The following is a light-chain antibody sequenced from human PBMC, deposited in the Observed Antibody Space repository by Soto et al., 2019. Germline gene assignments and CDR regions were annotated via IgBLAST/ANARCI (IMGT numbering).Light chain of an antibody. V-gene: IGKV1D-16*01. CDR3: MQSIQLPYT. Sequence: DVQMTQSPSSLSASVGDRVTITCRASQDINSYLAWYQQKPGNAPKSLIYGASSLQTGVPSRFSGSESGTDFTLKISRVEAEDVGVYYCMQSIQLPYTFGQGTKLEIK. CDR2: GAS. CDR1: QDINSY. J-gene: IGKJ2*01.